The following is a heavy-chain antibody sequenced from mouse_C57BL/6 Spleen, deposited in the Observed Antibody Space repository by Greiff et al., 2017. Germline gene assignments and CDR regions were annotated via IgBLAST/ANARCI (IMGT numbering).Heavy chain of an antibody. D-gene: IGHD1-1*01. CDR3: TPITTLVEGGY. V-gene: IGHV1-15*01. CDR2: IDPETGGT. CDR1: GYTFTDYE. Sequence: QVQLQQSGAELVRPGASVTLSCKASGYTFTDYEMHWVKQTPVHGLEWIGAIDPETGGTAYNQKFKGKAILTADKSSSTAYMELRSLTSEDSAVYYCTPITTLVEGGYWGQGTTLTVSS. J-gene: IGHJ2*01.